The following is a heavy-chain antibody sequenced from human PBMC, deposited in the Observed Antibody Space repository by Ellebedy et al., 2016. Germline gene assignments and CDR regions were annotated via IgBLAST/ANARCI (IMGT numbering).Heavy chain of an antibody. CDR2: ISYDGSNK. CDR1: GFTFSSYA. CDR3: ARGGWGYGVNQNWFDP. Sequence: GESLKISCAASGFTFSSYAMHWVRQAPGKGLEWVAVISYDGSNKYYADSVKGRFTISRDNAKNSLYLQMNSLRAEDTAVYYCARGGWGYGVNQNWFDPWGQGTLVTVSS. J-gene: IGHJ5*02. D-gene: IGHD4-17*01. V-gene: IGHV3-30-3*01.